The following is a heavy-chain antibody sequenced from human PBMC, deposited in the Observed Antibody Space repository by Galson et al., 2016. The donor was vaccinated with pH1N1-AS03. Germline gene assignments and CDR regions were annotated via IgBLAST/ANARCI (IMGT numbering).Heavy chain of an antibody. J-gene: IGHJ6*02. CDR2: ISDSGGAR. V-gene: IGHV3-48*03. CDR3: ARDPKWGFGGGLTYGMDV. CDR1: GFTFRIHE. D-gene: IGHD5-12*01. Sequence: SLRLSCAASGFTFRIHEMNWVRQAPGKGLEWVAYISDSGGARYHADSVKGRFTISRDNDRKSLYLQMNSLRVEDTAIYYCARDPKWGFGGGLTYGMDVWGQGTTVTVSS.